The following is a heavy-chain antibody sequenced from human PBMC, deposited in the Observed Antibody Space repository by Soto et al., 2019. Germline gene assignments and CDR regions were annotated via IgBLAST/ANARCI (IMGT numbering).Heavy chain of an antibody. J-gene: IGHJ3*02. CDR1: GYTFTSYG. V-gene: IGHV1-18*01. CDR2: ISAYNGNT. D-gene: IGHD2-21*02. Sequence: QVQLVQSGAEVKKPGASVKVSCKASGYTFTSYGISWVRQAPGQGLEWMGWISAYNGNTNYAQKLQGRVTMTTDTATSTAYMELRRLRSDDTAVYYCARRLAYCGGDCYSEAFDIWGQGTMVTVSS. CDR3: ARRLAYCGGDCYSEAFDI.